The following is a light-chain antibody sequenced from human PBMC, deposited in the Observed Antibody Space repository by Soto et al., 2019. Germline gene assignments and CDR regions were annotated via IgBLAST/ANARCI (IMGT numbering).Light chain of an antibody. V-gene: IGLV1-47*01. CDR3: AAWDDSLSGFWV. CDR2: RDN. J-gene: IGLJ3*02. Sequence: QSVLTQPPSASGTPGQRVTISCSGSRSNIGSKFVYWYQQLPGTAPKLLIYRDNQRPSGVPDRFSGSKSGTSASLAISGRRSEDEADYYCAAWDDSLSGFWVFGGGTKLTVL. CDR1: RSNIGSKF.